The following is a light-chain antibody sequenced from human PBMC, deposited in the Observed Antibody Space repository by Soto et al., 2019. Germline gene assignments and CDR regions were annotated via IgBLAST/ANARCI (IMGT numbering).Light chain of an antibody. CDR2: KSS. J-gene: IGKJ4*01. CDR1: QSISSW. CDR3: QQYESYPMT. Sequence: DSQMTQYPSTLSASIGDRVTITCRAGQSISSWLAWYQHKPGKAPKLLISKSSTLQSGVPPRFSGRGSGTEFALTISSLQPDDFANYYYQQYESYPMTFGGGNKVEIK. V-gene: IGKV1-5*03.